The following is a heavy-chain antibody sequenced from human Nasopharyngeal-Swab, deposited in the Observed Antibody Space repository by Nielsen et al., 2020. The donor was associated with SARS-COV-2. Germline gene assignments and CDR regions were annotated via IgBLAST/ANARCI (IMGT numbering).Heavy chain of an antibody. CDR1: GFTFSNYA. CDR3: AKEQRGGSYFDY. CDR2: ISGSGGNT. J-gene: IGHJ4*02. D-gene: IGHD1-26*01. V-gene: IGHV3-23*01. Sequence: GGSLRLSCAASGFTFSNYAMSWVRQAPGKGLEWVSGISGSGGNTYHTDSVKGRFTISRDNPKNTLYLQMNSLRAEDTAVFYCAKEQRGGSYFDYWGQGTLVTVSS.